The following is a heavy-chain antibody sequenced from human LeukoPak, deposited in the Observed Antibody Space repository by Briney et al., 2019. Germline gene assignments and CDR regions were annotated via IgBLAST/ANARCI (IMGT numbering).Heavy chain of an antibody. CDR1: GFTFSSYG. J-gene: IGHJ6*03. CDR3: AKDYIAVAGTRYYYYMDV. D-gene: IGHD6-19*01. Sequence: GGSLRLSCAASGFTFSSYGMHSVRQAPGKGLEWVAFIRYDGSNKYYADSVKGRFTISRDNSKNTLYLQMNSLRAEDTAVYYCAKDYIAVAGTRYYYYMDVWGKGTTVTVSS. V-gene: IGHV3-30*02. CDR2: IRYDGSNK.